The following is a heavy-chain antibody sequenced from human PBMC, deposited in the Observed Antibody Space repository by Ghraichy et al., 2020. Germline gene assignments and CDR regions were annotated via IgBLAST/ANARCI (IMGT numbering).Heavy chain of an antibody. D-gene: IGHD1-1*01. CDR1: GYTFTDYD. CDR2: MNPKTGNR. J-gene: IGHJ4*02. Sequence: ASVKVSCKASGYTFTDYDINWVRQASGQGLEWMGWMNPKTGNRGYAQNFQGRVSMTGDASIDTAYMQLSDLRSEDTALYFCARVPAVFCRKGKCFTSTMNSWGQGTLVTVSS. CDR3: ARVPAVFCRKGKCFTSTMNS. V-gene: IGHV1-8*01.